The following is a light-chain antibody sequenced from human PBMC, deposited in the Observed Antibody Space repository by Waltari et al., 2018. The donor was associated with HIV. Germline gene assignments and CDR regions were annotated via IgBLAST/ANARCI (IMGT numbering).Light chain of an antibody. Sequence: DIILTQSPDSLAVSLGYRAPIHCKSSHGALSCLHTKNFLAWYQQKPGQPPKLLIYWASTRESGVPARFSGSGSGTDFSLTISSLQAEDVAIYYCQQYHSIPWTFGQGTKVEIK. CDR2: WAS. V-gene: IGKV4-1*01. CDR3: QQYHSIPWT. J-gene: IGKJ1*01. CDR1: HGALSCLHTKNF.